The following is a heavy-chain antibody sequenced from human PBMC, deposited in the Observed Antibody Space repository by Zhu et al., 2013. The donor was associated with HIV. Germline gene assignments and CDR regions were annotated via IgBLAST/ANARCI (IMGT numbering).Heavy chain of an antibody. V-gene: IGHV1-69*01. CDR3: ARDHNSGYYSYFDY. CDR1: GDTFSTYA. D-gene: IGHD3-22*01. CDR2: IIPIFGRP. Sequence: QVQLVQSGAEVKKPGSSVKVSCKTSGDTFSTYAISWVRQAPGQGLDWMGGIIPIFGRPNYAQKFQGRVTITADESTSTAHMQLSSLRSEDTAVYYCARDHNSGYYSYFDYWGQGTLVTVSS. J-gene: IGHJ4*02.